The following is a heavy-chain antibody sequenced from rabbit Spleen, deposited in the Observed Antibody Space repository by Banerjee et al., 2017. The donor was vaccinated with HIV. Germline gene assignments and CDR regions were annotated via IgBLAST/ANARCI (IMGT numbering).Heavy chain of an antibody. CDR1: GFSFSSSDY. Sequence: QSLEESGGDLVKPGASLTLTCTASGFSFSSSDYMYWVRQAPGKGLEWISCIAGSSSAFTYSATWAKGRFTCSKTSSTTVTLQMTSLTVADTATYFCARDTGSSFSSYGMDLWGPGTLVT. V-gene: IGHV1S40*01. CDR2: IAGSSSAFT. CDR3: ARDTGSSFSSYGMDL. D-gene: IGHD8-1*01. J-gene: IGHJ6*01.